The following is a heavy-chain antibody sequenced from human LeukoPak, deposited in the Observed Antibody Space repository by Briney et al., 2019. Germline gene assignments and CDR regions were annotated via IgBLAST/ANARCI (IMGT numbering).Heavy chain of an antibody. CDR2: SNHRSGRI. D-gene: IGHD6-25*01. J-gene: IGHJ4*02. V-gene: IGHV1-2*02. CDR3: ARDLCLAAARGGDPYFDY. Sequence: SVKVSCKSSGYTFTGYYIHCVRQAPGQPLEWMGWSNHRSGRINYAQKFQRGVTKTRDTTSRTAYMELRRLRSDGTAVYYCARDLCLAAARGGDPYFDYWGQGTLVTVSS. CDR1: GYTFTGYY.